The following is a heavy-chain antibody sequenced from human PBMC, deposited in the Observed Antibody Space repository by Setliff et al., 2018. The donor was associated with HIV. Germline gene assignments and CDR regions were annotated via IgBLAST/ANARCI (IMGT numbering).Heavy chain of an antibody. Sequence: SETLSLTCSVSGVSITTDGYFWSWIRHYPGKGLEWIGYMYHTGNTYSNPSLRSRVAFSVDTSKNQFSLQLSSVTAADMAVYYCARTRDCSSSGCFYHAFDMWGQGTMVTVSS. D-gene: IGHD2-2*01. CDR2: MYHTGNT. J-gene: IGHJ3*02. CDR1: GVSITTDGYF. V-gene: IGHV4-30-2*06. CDR3: ARTRDCSSSGCFYHAFDM.